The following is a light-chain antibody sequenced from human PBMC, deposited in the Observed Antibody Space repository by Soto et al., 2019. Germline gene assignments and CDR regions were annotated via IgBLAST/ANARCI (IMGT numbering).Light chain of an antibody. J-gene: IGLJ3*02. CDR1: SSNIGSHV. V-gene: IGLV1-44*01. CDR3: AVWDDSLNGGV. Sequence: QSALTQPPSVSGTPGQRVTISCSGRSSNIGSHVVNWYQQLPGTAPKVLIYSNNQRPSGVPDRFSGSKSGTSASLAISGLQSEDEADYYCAVWDDSLNGGVFGGGTQLTVL. CDR2: SNN.